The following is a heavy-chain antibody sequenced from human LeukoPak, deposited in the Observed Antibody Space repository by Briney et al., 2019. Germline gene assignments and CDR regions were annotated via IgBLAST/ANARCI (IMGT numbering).Heavy chain of an antibody. D-gene: IGHD3-10*01. CDR3: ARDPSDYYGSGSFDY. CDR2: INPSGGST. CDR1: GYTFTSYY. V-gene: IGHV1-46*01. Sequence: ASVKVSCKASGYTFTSYYMHWVRQAPGQGLEWMGIINPSGGSTSYAQKFQGRVTMTTDTSTSTAYMELRSLRSDDTAVYYCARDPSDYYGSGSFDYWGQGTLVTVSS. J-gene: IGHJ4*02.